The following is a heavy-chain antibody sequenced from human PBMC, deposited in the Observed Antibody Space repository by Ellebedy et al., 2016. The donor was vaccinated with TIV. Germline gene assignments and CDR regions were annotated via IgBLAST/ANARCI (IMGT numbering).Heavy chain of an antibody. CDR1: GGSVSSGSYY. CDR3: AGHIVVVTAIHWYFDL. Sequence: SETLSLXXTVSGGSVSSGSYYWSWIRQPPGKGLEWIGYIYYSGSTNYNPSLKSRVTISVDTSKNQFSLKLSSVTAADTAVYYCAGHIVVVTAIHWYFDLWGRGTLVTVSS. CDR2: IYYSGST. D-gene: IGHD2-21*02. V-gene: IGHV4-61*01. J-gene: IGHJ2*01.